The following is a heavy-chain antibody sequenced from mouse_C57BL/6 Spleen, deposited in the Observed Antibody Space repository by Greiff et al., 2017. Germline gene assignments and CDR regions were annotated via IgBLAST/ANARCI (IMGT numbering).Heavy chain of an antibody. CDR1: GYTFTDYY. CDR2: INPYNGGT. Sequence: EVQLQQSGPVLVKPGASVKMSCKASGYTFTDYYMNWVKQSHGKSLEWIGVINPYNGGTSYNQKFKGKATLTVDKSSSTAYMELNSLTSEDSAVYYCARGYDDYAMDYWGQGTSVTVSS. V-gene: IGHV1-19*01. CDR3: ARGYDDYAMDY. D-gene: IGHD2-2*01. J-gene: IGHJ4*01.